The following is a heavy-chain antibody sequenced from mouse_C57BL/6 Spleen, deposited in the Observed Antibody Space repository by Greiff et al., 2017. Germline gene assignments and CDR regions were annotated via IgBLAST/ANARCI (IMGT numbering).Heavy chain of an antibody. D-gene: IGHD2-5*01. J-gene: IGHJ2*01. V-gene: IGHV1-42*01. CDR3: ARSNHLDY. CDR2: INPSTGGT. Sequence: VQLKESGPELVKPGASVKISCKASGYSFTGYYMNWVKQSPEKSLEWIGEINPSTGGTTYNQKFKAKATLTVDKSSSTAYMQLKSLTSEDTAVYYCARSNHLDYWGQGTTLTVSS. CDR1: GYSFTGYY.